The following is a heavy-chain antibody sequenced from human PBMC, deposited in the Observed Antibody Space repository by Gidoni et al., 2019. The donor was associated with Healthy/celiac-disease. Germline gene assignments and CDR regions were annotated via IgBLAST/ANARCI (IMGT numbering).Heavy chain of an antibody. CDR1: GGTFSSYA. Sequence: QVQLVQSGAEVKKPGSSVKLSCKASGGTFSSYAISWVRQAPGQGLEWRGGIIPIFGTANYAQKFQGRVTITADKSTSTAYMELSSLRSEDTAVYYCARVAVRGWTFDYWGQGTLVTVSS. CDR2: IIPIFGTA. CDR3: ARVAVRGWTFDY. V-gene: IGHV1-69*06. J-gene: IGHJ4*02. D-gene: IGHD3-10*01.